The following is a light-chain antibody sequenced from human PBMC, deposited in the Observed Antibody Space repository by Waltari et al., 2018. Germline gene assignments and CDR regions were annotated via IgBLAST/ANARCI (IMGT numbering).Light chain of an antibody. Sequence: DIQMTQSPSSLYASAGDRVTITCRASQDIKTYLNWYQQKPGKTPKRLIYAASSLESGVPSRFSGSGSVTDFTFTISSLQPEDSATYFCLQHNSLPYTFGQGTKVEIK. CDR2: AAS. CDR1: QDIKTY. J-gene: IGKJ2*01. CDR3: LQHNSLPYT. V-gene: IGKV1-17*01.